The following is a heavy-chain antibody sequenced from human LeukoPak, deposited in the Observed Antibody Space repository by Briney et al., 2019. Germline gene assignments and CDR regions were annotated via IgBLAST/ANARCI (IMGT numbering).Heavy chain of an antibody. CDR2: ISSSGSTI. CDR3: ARVGDLAPVDYYDSSGYHDVFDY. D-gene: IGHD3-22*01. J-gene: IGHJ4*02. Sequence: GGSLRLSCAASGFTFSDYYMSWIRQAPGKGLEWVSYISSSGSTIYYADSVKGRFTISRDNAKNSLYLQMNSLRAEDTAVYYCARVGDLAPVDYYDSSGYHDVFDYWGQGTLVTVSS. CDR1: GFTFSDYY. V-gene: IGHV3-11*01.